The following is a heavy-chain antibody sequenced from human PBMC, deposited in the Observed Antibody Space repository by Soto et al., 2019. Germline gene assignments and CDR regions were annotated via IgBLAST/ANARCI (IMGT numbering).Heavy chain of an antibody. CDR2: IFYSGIT. CDR3: ARGGAPYNWFDP. V-gene: IGHV4-59*01. D-gene: IGHD3-16*01. Sequence: RQPPGQGLEWIGYIFYSGITNYNPSLKSRVTISVDTSKNQFSLKLSSVTAADTAVYYCARGGAPYNWFDPWGQGTLVTVSS. J-gene: IGHJ5*02.